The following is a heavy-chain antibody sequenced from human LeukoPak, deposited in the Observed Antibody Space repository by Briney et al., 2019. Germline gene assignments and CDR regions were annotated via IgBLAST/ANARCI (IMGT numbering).Heavy chain of an antibody. Sequence: SETLSLTCTVSGGSISDISYYWGWIRQPPGKGLEWIGNIYYSGSTYYNPSLKSRVTISVNTSKNQFSLNLSSVTAADTAVYYCASPVRRGDWGQGTLVTVSS. CDR3: ASPVRRGD. V-gene: IGHV4-39*07. CDR2: IYYSGST. CDR1: GGSISDISYY. J-gene: IGHJ4*02. D-gene: IGHD3-10*01.